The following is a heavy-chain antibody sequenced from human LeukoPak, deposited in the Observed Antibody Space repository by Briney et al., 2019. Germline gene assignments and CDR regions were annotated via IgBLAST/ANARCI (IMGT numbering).Heavy chain of an antibody. J-gene: IGHJ4*02. D-gene: IGHD4-17*01. CDR1: GGSISSRSYY. CDR2: IYYSGSTYSGST. CDR3: ARLRTTVFDY. Sequence: SETLSLTCTVSGGSISSRSYYWGWIRQPPGKGLEWLGTIYYSGSTYSGSTYYNPSLKSRVTMSADTSTNQFSLKLNSVTAADTAVYYCARLRTTVFDYWGQGTLVTVSS. V-gene: IGHV4-39*01.